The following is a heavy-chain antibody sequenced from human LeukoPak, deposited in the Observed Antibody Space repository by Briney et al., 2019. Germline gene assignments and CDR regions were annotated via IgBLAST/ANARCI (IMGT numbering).Heavy chain of an antibody. CDR2: IYYSGST. D-gene: IGHD3-3*01. CDR3: ARPLPDYDFWSGPSNWFDP. CDR1: GGSISSSSYY. V-gene: IGHV4-39*01. Sequence: PSETLSLTCTVSGGSISSSSYYWGWIRQPPGKGLEWIGSIYYSGSTYYNPSLKSRVTIPVDTSKNQFSLKLSSVTAADTAVYYCARPLPDYDFWSGPSNWFDPWGQGTLVTVSS. J-gene: IGHJ5*02.